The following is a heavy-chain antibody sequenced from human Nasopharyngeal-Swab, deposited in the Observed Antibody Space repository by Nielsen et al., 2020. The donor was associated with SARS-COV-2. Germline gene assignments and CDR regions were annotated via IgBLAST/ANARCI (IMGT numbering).Heavy chain of an antibody. CDR2: MNPNSGNT. J-gene: IGHJ6*03. D-gene: IGHD3-22*01. CDR3: ARGRKGGGIVVVIPYYYYYMDV. Sequence: ASVKVSCKASGYTFTSYDINRVRQATGQGLEWMGWMNPNSGNTGYAQKFQGRVTMTRNTSISTAYMELSSLRSEDTAVYYCARGRKGGGIVVVIPYYYYYMDVWGKGTTVTVSS. V-gene: IGHV1-8*01. CDR1: GYTFTSYD.